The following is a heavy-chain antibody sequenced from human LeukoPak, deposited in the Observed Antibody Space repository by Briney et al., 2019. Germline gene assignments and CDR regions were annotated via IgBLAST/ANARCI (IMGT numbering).Heavy chain of an antibody. CDR1: GFTFSSYS. J-gene: IGHJ4*02. CDR2: ISTSRSYI. CDR3: ARVYWNGFDY. V-gene: IGHV3-21*01. D-gene: IGHD1-1*01. Sequence: GGSLRLSCAASGFTFSSYSMNWVRQAPGKGLEWVSSISTSRSYIYYADSVKGRFTISRDNANNSLYLQMNSLRAEDTAVYCCARVYWNGFDYWGQGTLVTVSS.